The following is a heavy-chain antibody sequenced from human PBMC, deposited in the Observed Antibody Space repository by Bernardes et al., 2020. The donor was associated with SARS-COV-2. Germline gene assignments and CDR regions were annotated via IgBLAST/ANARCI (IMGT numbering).Heavy chain of an antibody. CDR1: GGSITSSSYY. J-gene: IGHJ1*01. D-gene: IGHD5-12*01. Sequence: SEPLSLTCTVSGGSITSSSYYWGWLLQPPGKGLEWIGSIDYSGTTYYNPSLKSRVTISVDTSKNQFSLNLRSVTAADTAVYYCARPTNFLDGYNVPGYFHHWGQGAQVTVST. CDR3: ARPTNFLDGYNVPGYFHH. CDR2: IDYSGTT. V-gene: IGHV4-39*01.